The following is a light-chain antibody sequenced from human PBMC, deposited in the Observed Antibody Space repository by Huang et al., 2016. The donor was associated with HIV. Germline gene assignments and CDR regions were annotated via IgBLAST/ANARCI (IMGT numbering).Light chain of an antibody. J-gene: IGKJ4*01. CDR3: QQYNNWPPLT. Sequence: EVVITQSPAILSVSPGERATLSCRASQNVNTDLAWYKHNPSQAPRLLIYGASTRATGIPARFSGNGSETEFTLTISSLQSEDFAIYYCQQYNNWPPLTFGGGTKVEIK. CDR2: GAS. V-gene: IGKV3-15*01. CDR1: QNVNTD.